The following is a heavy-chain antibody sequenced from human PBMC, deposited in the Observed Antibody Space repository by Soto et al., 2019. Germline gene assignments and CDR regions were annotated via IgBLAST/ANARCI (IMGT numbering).Heavy chain of an antibody. CDR3: ARDKITGLFDY. D-gene: IGHD2-8*02. V-gene: IGHV3-30-3*01. Sequence: GGSLRLSCAASGFTFSSYSMHWVRQAPGKGLEWVAVISYDGSNKYYADSVKGRFTISRDNSKNTLYLQMNSLRAEDTAVYYCARDKITGLFDYWGQGTLVTVSS. CDR2: ISYDGSNK. CDR1: GFTFSSYS. J-gene: IGHJ4*02.